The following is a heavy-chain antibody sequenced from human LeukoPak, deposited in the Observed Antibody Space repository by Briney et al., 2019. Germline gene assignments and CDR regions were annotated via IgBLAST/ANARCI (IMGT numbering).Heavy chain of an antibody. CDR2: ISSGSRSI. CDR1: GFTFSNAW. CDR3: ARDNYDYGDYYFDY. D-gene: IGHD4-17*01. Sequence: GGSLRLSCAASGFTFSNAWMNWVRQAPGKGLEWVSSISSGSRSIYYADSLKGRFTISRDNAKNSLYLQMNSLRVEDTAVYYCARDNYDYGDYYFDYWGQGTLVTVSS. V-gene: IGHV3-21*01. J-gene: IGHJ4*02.